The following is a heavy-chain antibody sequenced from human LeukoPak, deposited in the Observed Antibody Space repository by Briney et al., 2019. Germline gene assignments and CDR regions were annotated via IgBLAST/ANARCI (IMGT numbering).Heavy chain of an antibody. D-gene: IGHD3-10*01. CDR2: IYSGGST. CDR1: GFTVSSNY. CDR3: ARDEVNYASGRRYGMDV. V-gene: IGHV3-53*01. J-gene: IGHJ6*02. Sequence: GGSLRLSCAASGFTVSSNYMNWVRQAPGKGLEWVSVIYSGGSTHYANSVKGRFTISRDNSTHTLHLQLNSLRAEDTAVYYCARDEVNYASGRRYGMDVWGQGTTVTVSS.